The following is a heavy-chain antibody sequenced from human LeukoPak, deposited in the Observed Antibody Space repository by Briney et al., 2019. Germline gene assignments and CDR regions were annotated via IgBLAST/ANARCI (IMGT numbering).Heavy chain of an antibody. Sequence: KASETLSLTCTVSGGSVSRGGYYWNWIRQHPGKGLEWIGFTSYSEGTYYNPSLMSRITISVDRSQNQFSLKMRDVTAADTAVYFCATADWESSYFDSWGQGALVAVSS. D-gene: IGHD1-26*01. V-gene: IGHV4-31*03. CDR3: ATADWESSYFDS. CDR2: TSYSEGT. CDR1: GGSVSRGGYY. J-gene: IGHJ4*02.